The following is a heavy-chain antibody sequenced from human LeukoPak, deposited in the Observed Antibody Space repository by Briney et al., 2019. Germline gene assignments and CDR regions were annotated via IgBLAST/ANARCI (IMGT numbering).Heavy chain of an antibody. D-gene: IGHD3-3*01. CDR1: GFTFSSYG. Sequence: GGSLRLSCAASGFTFSSYGMHWVRQAPGKGLEWVAVISYDGSNKYYADSVKGRFTISRDNSKNTLYLQMNSLKTEDTAVYYCLRFLEWFPDYWGQGTLVTVSS. CDR3: LRFLEWFPDY. J-gene: IGHJ4*02. CDR2: ISYDGSNK. V-gene: IGHV3-30*03.